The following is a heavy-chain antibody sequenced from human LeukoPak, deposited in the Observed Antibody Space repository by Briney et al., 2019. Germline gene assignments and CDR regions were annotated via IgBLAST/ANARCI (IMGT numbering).Heavy chain of an antibody. CDR1: GGSISSYY. Sequence: SETLSPTCTVSGGSISSYYWSWIRQPPGKGLEWIGYIYYSGSTNYNPSLKSRVTISVDTSKNQFSLKLSSVTAADTAVYYCARTLQTVAAAGSRFSSSTSYHYYGMDVWGQGTTVTVSS. D-gene: IGHD6-13*01. V-gene: IGHV4-59*01. CDR2: IYYSGST. CDR3: ARTLQTVAAAGSRFSSSTSYHYYGMDV. J-gene: IGHJ6*02.